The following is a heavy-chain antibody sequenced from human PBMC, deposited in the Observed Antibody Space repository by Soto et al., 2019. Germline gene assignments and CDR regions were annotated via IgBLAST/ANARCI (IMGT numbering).Heavy chain of an antibody. J-gene: IGHJ4*02. V-gene: IGHV3-23*01. D-gene: IGHD2-21*02. CDR2: ISGSGGST. CDR3: AKSGVVVTAILHDY. CDR1: GFTFSSYA. Sequence: GESLKISCAASGFTFSSYAMSWVRQAPGKGLEWVSAISGSGGSTYYADSVKGRFTISRDNSKNTLYLQMNSLRAEDTAVYYCAKSGVVVTAILHDYWGQGTLVTVSS.